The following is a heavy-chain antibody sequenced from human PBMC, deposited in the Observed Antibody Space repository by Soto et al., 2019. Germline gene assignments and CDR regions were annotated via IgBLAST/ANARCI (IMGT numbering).Heavy chain of an antibody. V-gene: IGHV3-73*02. Sequence: EVQLVESGGGLVQPGGSLKLSCAASGFTFSGSAMHWVRQASGKGLEWVGRIRSKANSYATAYAASVKGRFTISRDDSKTTAYLQMNSLKTEDTAVYYCTADTAMTNYGMDVWGQGTTVTVSS. CDR2: IRSKANSYAT. J-gene: IGHJ6*02. D-gene: IGHD5-18*01. CDR3: TADTAMTNYGMDV. CDR1: GFTFSGSA.